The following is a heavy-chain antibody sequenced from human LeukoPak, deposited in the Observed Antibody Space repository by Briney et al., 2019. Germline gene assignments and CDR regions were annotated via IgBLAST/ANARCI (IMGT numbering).Heavy chain of an antibody. CDR2: IWYDGTNE. CDR3: ARSLKFGDFHYYYGMDV. CDR1: GYTLTSYY. Sequence: SCKASGYTLTSYYMHWVRQAPGKGLEWVAVIWYDGTNENYVDSVKGRFTISRDNSKNMLYLQMNSLRAEDTAVYYCARSLKFGDFHYYYGMDVWGQGTTVTVSS. J-gene: IGHJ6*02. D-gene: IGHD2-21*02. V-gene: IGHV3-33*01.